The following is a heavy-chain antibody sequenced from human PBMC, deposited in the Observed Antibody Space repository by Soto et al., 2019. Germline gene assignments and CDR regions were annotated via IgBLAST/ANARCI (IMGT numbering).Heavy chain of an antibody. CDR2: ISGSGGST. Sequence: VGSLRLSCAGSGVTCGNYAMSWVRQAPGKGLEWVSAISGSGGSTYYADSVKGRFTISRDNSKNTLYLQMNSLRAEDTAVYYCAKGSTSSGWYPWGQGTLVTVSS. D-gene: IGHD6-19*01. CDR1: GVTCGNYA. V-gene: IGHV3-23*01. CDR3: AKGSTSSGWYP. J-gene: IGHJ5*02.